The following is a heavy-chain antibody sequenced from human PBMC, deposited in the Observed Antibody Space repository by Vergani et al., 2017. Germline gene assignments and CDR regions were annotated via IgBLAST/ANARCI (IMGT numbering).Heavy chain of an antibody. J-gene: IGHJ6*02. CDR1: GFTFSSYE. D-gene: IGHD1-26*01. Sequence: EVQLVESGGGLVQPGGSLRLSCAASGFTFSSYEMNWVRQAPGKGLEWVSYISSSGSTIYYADSVKGRFTISRDNAKNSLYLQMNSLRAEDTAVYYCARVGRRYGMDVWGQGTTVTVSS. V-gene: IGHV3-48*03. CDR3: ARVGRRYGMDV. CDR2: ISSSGSTI.